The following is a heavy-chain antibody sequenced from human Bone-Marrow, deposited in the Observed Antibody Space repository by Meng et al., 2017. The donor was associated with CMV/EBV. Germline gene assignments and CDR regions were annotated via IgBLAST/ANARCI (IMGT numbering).Heavy chain of an antibody. CDR1: GFTFSSYW. Sequence: GESLKISCAASGFTFSSYWMYWVRQAPGKGLVWVSRINSDGSHTSFADSVKGRFTISRDNAKNSLYLQMNSLRAEDTAVYYCVRQHGPYYYYGMDVWGQGTTVTVSS. J-gene: IGHJ6*02. V-gene: IGHV3-74*01. CDR3: VRQHGPYYYYGMDV. CDR2: INSDGSHT.